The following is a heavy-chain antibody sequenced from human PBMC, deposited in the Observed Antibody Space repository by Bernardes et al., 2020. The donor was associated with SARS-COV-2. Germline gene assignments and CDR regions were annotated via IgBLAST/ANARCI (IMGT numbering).Heavy chain of an antibody. CDR2: VYYSGRA. V-gene: IGHV4-59*01. D-gene: IGHD4-17*01. Sequence: ETLSLTCAVYGGSFSGYYWSWIRQPPGKGLEWIGYVYYSGRANYNPSLKSRVTMSVDTSKNQFSLKLSSVTAADTAVYYCARAYGRSYWYFDLWGRGTLVTVSS. J-gene: IGHJ2*01. CDR1: GGSFSGYY. CDR3: ARAYGRSYWYFDL.